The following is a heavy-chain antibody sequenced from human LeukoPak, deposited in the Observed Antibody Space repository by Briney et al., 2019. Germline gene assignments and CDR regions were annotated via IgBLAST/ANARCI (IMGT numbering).Heavy chain of an antibody. Sequence: ASVKVSCKASGYTFTSYGISWVRQAPGQGLEWMGWISAYNGNTNYAQKLQGRVTMTTDTSTSTAYMELRSLRSDDTAVYYCAREANYDFWSGYYKYYYGMDVWGQGTTVTVSS. CDR2: ISAYNGNT. J-gene: IGHJ6*02. CDR1: GYTFTSYG. CDR3: AREANYDFWSGYYKYYYGMDV. D-gene: IGHD3-3*01. V-gene: IGHV1-18*01.